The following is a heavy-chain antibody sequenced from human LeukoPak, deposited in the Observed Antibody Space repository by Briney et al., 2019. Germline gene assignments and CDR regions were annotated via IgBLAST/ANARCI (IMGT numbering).Heavy chain of an antibody. CDR3: ASSPYVH. V-gene: IGHV3-21*01. CDR1: GFTFSSYS. J-gene: IGHJ4*02. CDR2: ISSSSTYI. D-gene: IGHD3-16*01. Sequence: GGSLRLSCAASGFTFSSYSMNWVRRAPGQGLEWVSFISSSSTYIWYADSVKGRFTISRDNAKNSLYLQMNSLRAEDTAVYYCASSPYVHWGQGTLVTVSS.